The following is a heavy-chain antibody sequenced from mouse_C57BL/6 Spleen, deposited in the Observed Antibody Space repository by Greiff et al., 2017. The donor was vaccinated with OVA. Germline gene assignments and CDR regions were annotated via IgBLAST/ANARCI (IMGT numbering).Heavy chain of an antibody. D-gene: IGHD1-1*01. CDR2: ISSGGDYI. V-gene: IGHV5-9-1*02. Sequence: DVMLVESGEGLVKPGGSLKLSCAASGFTFSSYAMSWVRQTPEKRLEWVAYISSGGDYIYYADTVKGRFTISRDNARNTLYLQMSSLKSEDTAMYYCTREEDYSLFAYWGQGTLVTVSA. J-gene: IGHJ3*01. CDR3: TREEDYSLFAY. CDR1: GFTFSSYA.